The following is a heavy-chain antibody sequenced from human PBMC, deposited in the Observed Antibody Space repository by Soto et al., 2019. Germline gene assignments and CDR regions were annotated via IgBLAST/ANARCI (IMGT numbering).Heavy chain of an antibody. Sequence: QVQLVESGGGVVQPGRSLRLSCAVSGFTVSTYGMHWVRQAPGKGLEWVAVISREGGTKYYADSVKGQFTISRDNSRNTLFLEMNSLRGDDMAVYYCTGEVASGYWGQGTLVTVSS. CDR2: ISREGGTK. V-gene: IGHV3-30*03. D-gene: IGHD2-8*02. CDR3: TGEVASGY. CDR1: GFTVSTYG. J-gene: IGHJ4*02.